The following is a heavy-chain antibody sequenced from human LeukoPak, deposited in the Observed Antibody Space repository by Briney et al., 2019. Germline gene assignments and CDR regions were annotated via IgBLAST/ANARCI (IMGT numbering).Heavy chain of an antibody. V-gene: IGHV3-23*01. CDR2: ISGSGRRT. D-gene: IGHD2-21*01. CDR3: AKDLRYCGGDYYSADAFDI. Sequence: GGSLRLSCAASGFTFSSYTMNWVRQAPGKGLEWVSGISGSGRRTYYADSVKGRFTISRDNSKNTLYLQMNSLRAEDTAIYYCAKDLRYCGGDYYSADAFDIWGQGTMVTVSS. CDR1: GFTFSSYT. J-gene: IGHJ3*02.